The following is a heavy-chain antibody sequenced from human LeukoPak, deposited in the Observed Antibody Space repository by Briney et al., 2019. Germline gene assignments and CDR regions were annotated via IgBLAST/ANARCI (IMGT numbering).Heavy chain of an antibody. CDR2: ISSSGSTI. CDR3: ARGGGGSSWSYHYYGMDV. D-gene: IGHD6-13*01. CDR1: GFTFSSYE. Sequence: GGSLRLSCAASGFTFSSYEMNWVRQAPGKGLEWVSYISSSGSTIYYADSVKGRFTISRDNAKDSLYLQMNSLRAEDTAVYYCARGGGGSSWSYHYYGMDVWGKGTTVTVSS. J-gene: IGHJ6*04. V-gene: IGHV3-48*03.